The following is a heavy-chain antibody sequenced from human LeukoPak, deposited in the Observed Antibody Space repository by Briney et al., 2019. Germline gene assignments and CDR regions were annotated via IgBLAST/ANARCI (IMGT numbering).Heavy chain of an antibody. D-gene: IGHD6-13*01. CDR1: GFTFSSYR. CDR2: ITNSSSYI. J-gene: IGHJ4*02. V-gene: IGHV3-21*01. Sequence: KPGGPLRHSYAASGFTFSSYRMNELPHPPEKTLERVSSITNSSSYIYYADSVKGRFTITRDNAKNSLYLQMNSLRPKDTAVYYCARDLSGQQLDPFDYWGQGTLVTVSS. CDR3: ARDLSGQQLDPFDY.